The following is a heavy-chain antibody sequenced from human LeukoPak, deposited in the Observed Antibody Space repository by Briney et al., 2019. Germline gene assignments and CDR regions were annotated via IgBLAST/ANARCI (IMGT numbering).Heavy chain of an antibody. V-gene: IGHV1-18*01. CDR1: GYSFATYG. J-gene: IGHJ4*02. CDR3: AKVAGDRMDY. D-gene: IGHD6-13*01. Sequence: ASVEVSCKTSGYSFATYGFCWVRQAPGDGLEWMGWISANTGKTSYAQKFQDRVTMTTDTSTTTAYMELRSLRLDDTAVYFCAKVAGDRMDYWGQGTLVTVSS. CDR2: ISANTGKT.